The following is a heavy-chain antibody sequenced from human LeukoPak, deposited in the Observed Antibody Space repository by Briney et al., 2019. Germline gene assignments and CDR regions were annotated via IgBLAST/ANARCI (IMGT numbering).Heavy chain of an antibody. V-gene: IGHV3-23*01. CDR2: ISGSGDNT. CDR1: GFTFSSYA. J-gene: IGHJ4*02. CDR3: ARDRGYFYDQLDY. Sequence: PGGSLRLSCAASGFTFSSYAMSWVRQAPGKGLEWVSGISGSGDNTYYADSVKGRFTISRDNSKNTLYVQVNSLGTEDTAAYYCARDRGYFYDQLDYWGQGTLVTVSS. D-gene: IGHD2/OR15-2a*01.